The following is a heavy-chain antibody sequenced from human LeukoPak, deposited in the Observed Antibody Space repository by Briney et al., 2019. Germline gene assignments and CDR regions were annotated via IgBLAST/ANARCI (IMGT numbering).Heavy chain of an antibody. Sequence: GESLKISCKGSGYSFTRYWIGWVRQMPGKGLEWMGIIYPHDSDTRYSPSFQGQVTISADKSINTAYLQWSSLKASDTAMYYCTRLDCSTSCYPRDAFDIWAQGTMVTVS. CDR1: GYSFTRYW. D-gene: IGHD2-2*01. J-gene: IGHJ3*02. CDR3: TRLDCSTSCYPRDAFDI. CDR2: IYPHDSDT. V-gene: IGHV5-51*01.